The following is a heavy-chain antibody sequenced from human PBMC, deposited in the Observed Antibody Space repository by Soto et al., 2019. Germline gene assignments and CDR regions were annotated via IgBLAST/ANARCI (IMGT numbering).Heavy chain of an antibody. CDR1: GFTFSSYS. Sequence: GGSLRLSCAASGFTFSSYSMNWVRQAPGKGLEWVSYISSSSTIYYADSVKGRFTISRDNAKNSLYLQMNSLRDEDTAVYYCARVDRSEAVAPDYWGQGTLVNVSS. CDR3: ARVDRSEAVAPDY. J-gene: IGHJ4*02. V-gene: IGHV3-48*02. CDR2: ISSSSTI. D-gene: IGHD6-19*01.